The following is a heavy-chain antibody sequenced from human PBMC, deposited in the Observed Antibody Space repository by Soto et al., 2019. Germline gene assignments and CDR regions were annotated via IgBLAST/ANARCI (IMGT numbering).Heavy chain of an antibody. Sequence: PVGSLRLSFAASGFTLSSYAMSWVRQAPGKGLEWVSAISGSGGSTYYADAVKGRFTISRDNSKNTLYLQMNSLRAEDTAVYYCAKDLPPGFWSGYSYYYYYGMDVWGQGTTVTVSS. CDR3: AKDLPPGFWSGYSYYYYYGMDV. J-gene: IGHJ6*02. CDR1: GFTLSSYA. CDR2: ISGSGGST. V-gene: IGHV3-23*01. D-gene: IGHD3-3*01.